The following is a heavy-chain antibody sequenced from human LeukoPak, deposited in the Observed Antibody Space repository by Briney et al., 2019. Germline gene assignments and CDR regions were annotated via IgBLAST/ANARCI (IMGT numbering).Heavy chain of an antibody. J-gene: IGHJ4*02. CDR3: ARGWPIAVAGTSDY. Sequence: ASVKVSCKASGYTFIGYYMHWVRQAPGQGLEWMGWINPNTGDTNYTQNFQGRVTMTRDTSISTAYMEVGRLRSDGTAVYYCARGWPIAVAGTSDYWGQGTLVTVSS. V-gene: IGHV1-2*02. D-gene: IGHD6-19*01. CDR2: INPNTGDT. CDR1: GYTFIGYY.